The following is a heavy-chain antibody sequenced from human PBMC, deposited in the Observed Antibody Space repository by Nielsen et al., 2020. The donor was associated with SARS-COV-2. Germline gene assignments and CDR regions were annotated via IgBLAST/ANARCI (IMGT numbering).Heavy chain of an antibody. V-gene: IGHV7-4-1*02. J-gene: IGHJ6*02. CDR3: ARDTVAAAGDYYYYGMDV. D-gene: IGHD6-13*01. CDR1: GYTFTSYA. Sequence: ALVQVSCKASGYTFTSYAMNWVRQAPGQGLEWMGWINTNTGNPTYAQGFTGRFVFSLDTSVSTAYLQISSLKAEDTAVYYCARDTVAAAGDYYYYGMDVWGQGTTVTVSS. CDR2: INTNTGNP.